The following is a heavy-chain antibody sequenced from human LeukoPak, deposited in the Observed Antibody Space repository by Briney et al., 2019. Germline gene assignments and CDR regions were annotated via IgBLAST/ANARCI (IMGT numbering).Heavy chain of an antibody. CDR1: GFTFSSYG. CDR2: IWYDGSNK. V-gene: IGHV3-33*01. CDR3: AREVFSSSRAYNWFDP. J-gene: IGHJ5*02. D-gene: IGHD6-13*01. Sequence: PGRSLRLSCAASGFTFSSYGMHWVRQAPGKGLEWVAVIWYDGSNKYYADSVKGRFTISRDNSKNTLYLQMNSLRAEDTAVYYCAREVFSSSRAYNWFDPWGQGTLVTVSS.